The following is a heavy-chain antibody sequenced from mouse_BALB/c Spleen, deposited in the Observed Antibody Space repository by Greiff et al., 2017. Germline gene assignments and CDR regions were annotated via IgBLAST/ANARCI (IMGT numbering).Heavy chain of an antibody. CDR2: ISSGGSYT. CDR3: TRDGGGNYEGNAMDY. Sequence: EVKLMESGGGLVKPGGSLKLSCAASGFTFSSYTMSWVRQTPEKRLEWVATISSGGSYTYYPDSVKGRFTISRDNAKNTLYLQMSSLKSEDTAMYYCTRDGGGNYEGNAMDYWGQGTSVTVSS. D-gene: IGHD2-1*01. J-gene: IGHJ4*01. CDR1: GFTFSSYT. V-gene: IGHV5-6-4*01.